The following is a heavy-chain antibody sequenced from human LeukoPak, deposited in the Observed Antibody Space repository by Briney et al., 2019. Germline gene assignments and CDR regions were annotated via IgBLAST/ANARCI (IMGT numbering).Heavy chain of an antibody. CDR2: INPNSGGT. CDR3: AREETSITTRPWY. V-gene: IGHV1-2*02. J-gene: IGHJ4*02. CDR1: GYTFIAYY. Sequence: PWASVKVSCTASGYTFIAYYMHWVRQAPGQGLEWMGWINPNSGGTDYAEKFQGRVTMTSDTSISTAYVEVSGLKSDDTAVYYCAREETSITTRPWYWGQGTLVTVSS. D-gene: IGHD6-6*01.